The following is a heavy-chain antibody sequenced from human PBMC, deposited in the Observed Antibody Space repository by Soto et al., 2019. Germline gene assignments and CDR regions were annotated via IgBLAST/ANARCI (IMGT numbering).Heavy chain of an antibody. V-gene: IGHV4-39*07. CDR3: ARMIVVAKYYGMDV. J-gene: IGHJ6*02. CDR2: IYHSGST. CDR1: GGSISSSSYY. D-gene: IGHD3-22*01. Sequence: SETLSLTCTVSGGSISSSSYYWGWIRQPPGKGLEWIGSIYHSGSTNYNPSLKSRVTISVDKSKSQFSLKLSSVTAADTAVYYCARMIVVAKYYGMDVWGQGTTVTVSS.